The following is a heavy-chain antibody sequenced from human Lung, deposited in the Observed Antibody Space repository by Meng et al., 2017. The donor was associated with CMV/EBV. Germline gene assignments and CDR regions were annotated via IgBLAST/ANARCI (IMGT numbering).Heavy chain of an antibody. CDR2: RRYDGSSK. Sequence: GGSLRLXXATSGFNFNNYGMHWVRQAPGKGLEWVSFRRYDGSSKSYIDSVKGRFTISRDNSKTNLYLQMNSLIAEDKAVYYCKKAGQMWANLNWFDPWGQGTXVTVSS. J-gene: IGHJ5*02. CDR1: GFNFNNYG. V-gene: IGHV3-30*02. D-gene: IGHD4/OR15-4a*01. CDR3: KKAGQMWANLNWFDP.